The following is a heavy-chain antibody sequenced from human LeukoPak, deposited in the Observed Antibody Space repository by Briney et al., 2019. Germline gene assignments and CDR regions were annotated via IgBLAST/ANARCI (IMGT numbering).Heavy chain of an antibody. J-gene: IGHJ4*02. CDR3: TTDGYCSGGNCYSFDY. Sequence: GGSLRLSSAASGLTFSKAWMSWVRQAPGKGLEWVGRIKSKIDGGTIEYAAPVKGRFTISRDDSKNTQYLQMNSLKTEDTAVYYCTTDGYCSGGNCYSFDYWGQGTLVTVSS. CDR2: IKSKIDGGTI. CDR1: GLTFSKAW. V-gene: IGHV3-15*01. D-gene: IGHD2-15*01.